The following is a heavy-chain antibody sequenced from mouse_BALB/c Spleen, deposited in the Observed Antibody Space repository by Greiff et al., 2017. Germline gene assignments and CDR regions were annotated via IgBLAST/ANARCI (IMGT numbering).Heavy chain of an antibody. CDR3: ARGRDGYYAMDY. CDR2: ISSGGST. D-gene: IGHD2-3*01. J-gene: IGHJ4*01. V-gene: IGHV5-6-5*01. Sequence: EVQLVESGGGLVKPGGSLKLSCAASGFTFSSYPMSWVRQTPEKRLEWVASISSGGSTYYPDSVKGRFTISRDNARNILYLQMSSLRSEDTAMYYCARGRDGYYAMDYWGQGTSVTVSS. CDR1: GFTFSSYP.